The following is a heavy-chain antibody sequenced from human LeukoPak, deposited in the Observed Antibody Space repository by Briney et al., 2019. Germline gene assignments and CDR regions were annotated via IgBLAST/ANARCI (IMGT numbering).Heavy chain of an antibody. Sequence: NPSETLSLTCTVSGYSITSGYFWGWIRQPPGKGLEWIGNIYHTGGTWYNPSLKSRVTMSLDTSKNQFSLKLNSVTAADTAVYYCARTLRTSGWCPFDYWGQGTLVTVSS. V-gene: IGHV4-38-2*02. CDR2: IYHTGGT. CDR3: ARTLRTSGWCPFDY. D-gene: IGHD6-19*01. J-gene: IGHJ4*02. CDR1: GYSITSGYF.